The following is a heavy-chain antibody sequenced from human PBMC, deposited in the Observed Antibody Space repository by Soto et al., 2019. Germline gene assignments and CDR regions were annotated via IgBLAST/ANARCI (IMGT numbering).Heavy chain of an antibody. CDR1: GGSISSGGYY. Sequence: QVQLQESGPGLVKPSQTLSLTCTVSGGSISSGGYYWSWIRQHPGKGLEWIGYIYYSGSTYYNPSLTXXVXLXXNTSKNQFSLKLSSVTAADTAVYYCAREAPTSLDSWGQGTLVTVSS. CDR2: IYYSGST. J-gene: IGHJ4*02. V-gene: IGHV4-31*01. CDR3: AREAPTSLDS. D-gene: IGHD3-16*01.